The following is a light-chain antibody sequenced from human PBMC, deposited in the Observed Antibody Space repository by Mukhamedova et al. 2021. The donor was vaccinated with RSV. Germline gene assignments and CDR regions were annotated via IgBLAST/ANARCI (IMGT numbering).Light chain of an antibody. V-gene: IGKV2D-29*01. J-gene: IGKJ3*01. CDR3: MQSIQLPLLFT. Sequence: DRFSGSGSGTDFTLKISRVEAEDVGVYYCMQSIQLPLLFTFGPGTKVDIK.